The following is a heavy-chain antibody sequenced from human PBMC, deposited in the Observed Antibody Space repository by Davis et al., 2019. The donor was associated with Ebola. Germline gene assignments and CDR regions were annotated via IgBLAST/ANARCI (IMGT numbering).Heavy chain of an antibody. V-gene: IGHV1-69*06. CDR1: GGTFSSYA. CDR3: ARIVYDYIWGSYLSGWFDP. CDR2: IIPIFGTA. J-gene: IGHJ5*02. Sequence: SVKVSCKASGGTFSSYAISWVRQAPGQGLEWMGGIIPIFGTANYAQKFQGRVTITADKSTSTAYMELSSLRSEDTAVYYCARIVYDYIWGSYLSGWFDPWGQGTLVTVSS. D-gene: IGHD3-16*02.